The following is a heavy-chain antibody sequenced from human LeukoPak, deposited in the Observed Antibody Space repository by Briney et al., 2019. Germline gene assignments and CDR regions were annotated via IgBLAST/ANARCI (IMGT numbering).Heavy chain of an antibody. CDR2: ISGSGGST. CDR3: AKIPQIVVVPAADFDY. D-gene: IGHD2-2*01. J-gene: IGHJ4*02. Sequence: GGSLRLSCAASGFTLSSYAMSWVRQAPGKGLEWVSAISGSGGSTYYADSVKGRFTISRDNSKNTLYLQMNSLRAEDTAVYYCAKIPQIVVVPAADFDYWGQGTLVTVSS. V-gene: IGHV3-23*01. CDR1: GFTLSSYA.